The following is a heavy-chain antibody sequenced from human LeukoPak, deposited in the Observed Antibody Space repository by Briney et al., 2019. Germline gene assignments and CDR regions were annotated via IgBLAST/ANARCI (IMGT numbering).Heavy chain of an antibody. CDR1: GFTLSSYG. D-gene: IGHD6-13*01. Sequence: PGGSLRLSCAASGFTLSSYGMHWVRQAPGKGLEWVAIIFYDGSTKYYADSVKGRFTISRDNSKNTLYLQMNSLRAEDTAVYYCANALGGGNTWYYFDCWGQGTLVTVSS. CDR2: IFYDGSTK. CDR3: ANALGGGNTWYYFDC. J-gene: IGHJ4*02. V-gene: IGHV3-33*06.